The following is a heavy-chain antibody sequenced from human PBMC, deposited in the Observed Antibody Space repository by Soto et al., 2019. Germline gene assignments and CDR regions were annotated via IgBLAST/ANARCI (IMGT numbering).Heavy chain of an antibody. V-gene: IGHV3-13*01. CDR3: ARVRDSSGYDGFDI. Sequence: EVQLVESGGGLVQPGGSLRLSCAASGFTFSSYDMHWVRQATGKGLEWVSAIGTAGDTYYPDSVKGRFTISRENAKNSLYLQMNSLRAEDTAVYYCARVRDSSGYDGFDIWGQGTMVTVSS. CDR2: IGTAGDT. J-gene: IGHJ3*02. D-gene: IGHD3-22*01. CDR1: GFTFSSYD.